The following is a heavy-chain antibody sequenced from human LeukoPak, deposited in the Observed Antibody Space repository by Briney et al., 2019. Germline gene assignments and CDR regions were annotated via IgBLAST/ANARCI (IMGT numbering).Heavy chain of an antibody. J-gene: IGHJ5*02. V-gene: IGHV1-46*01. CDR3: ARELTSGYDRDYWFDP. Sequence: GASVKVSCKASGYTFTSYYMHWVRQAPGQGLEWMGIINPSGGSTSYAQKFQGRVTMTRDMSTSTVYMELSSLRPEDTAVYYCARELTSGYDRDYWFDPWGQGTLVTVSS. CDR2: INPSGGST. D-gene: IGHD5-12*01. CDR1: GYTFTSYY.